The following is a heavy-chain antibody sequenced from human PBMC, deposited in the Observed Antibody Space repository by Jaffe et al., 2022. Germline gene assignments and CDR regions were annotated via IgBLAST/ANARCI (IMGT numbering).Heavy chain of an antibody. J-gene: IGHJ4*02. CDR3: ARLVRGYDILTGYYYFDY. D-gene: IGHD3-9*01. CDR2: IYHSGST. CDR1: GYSISSGYY. V-gene: IGHV4-38-2*01. Sequence: QVQLQESGPGLVKPSETLSLTCAVSGYSISSGYYWGWIRQPPGKGLEWIGSIYHSGSTYYNPSLKSRVTISVDTSKNQFSLKLSSVTAADTAVYYCARLVRGYDILTGYYYFDYWGQGTLVTVSS.